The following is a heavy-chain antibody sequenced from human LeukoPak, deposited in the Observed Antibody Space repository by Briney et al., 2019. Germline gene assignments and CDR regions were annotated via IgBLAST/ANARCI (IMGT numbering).Heavy chain of an antibody. CDR1: GLTFSTYA. CDR3: AKATYSSSWSLYFDY. Sequence: GGSLRLSCAASGLTFSTYAMSWVRQAPGKGLEWVSTISGSGGSTYYADSVEGRFTISRDNSKNTLYLQMNSLRAEDTAVYYCAKATYSSSWSLYFDYWGQGTLVTASS. V-gene: IGHV3-23*01. CDR2: ISGSGGST. J-gene: IGHJ4*02. D-gene: IGHD6-13*01.